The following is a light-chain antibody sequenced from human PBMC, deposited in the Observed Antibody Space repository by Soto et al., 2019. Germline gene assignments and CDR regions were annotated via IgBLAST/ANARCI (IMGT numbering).Light chain of an antibody. CDR3: ASYTSGTSWV. V-gene: IGLV2-14*03. CDR1: SSDVGGYTY. J-gene: IGLJ3*02. CDR2: DVT. Sequence: QSALTQPASVSGSPGQSITISCTGTSSDVGGYTYVSWYQHHPGKAPKLMIYDVTNRPSGVSNRFSGSKSGNTASLTISGLQAEDEADYYCASYTSGTSWVFGGGTKLTAL.